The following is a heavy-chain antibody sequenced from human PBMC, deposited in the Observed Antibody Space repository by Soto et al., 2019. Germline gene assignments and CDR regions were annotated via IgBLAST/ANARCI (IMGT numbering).Heavy chain of an antibody. CDR2: IGGTDGESYGVP. D-gene: IGHD7-27*01. J-gene: IGHJ3*01. CDR1: GFILNNYA. V-gene: IGHV3-23*02. CDR3: VKRGRNWGAFDF. Sequence: VQLLESGGDLVQPGGSLRLSCVASGFILNNYAMSWVRQAPGKGLEWVSTIGGTDGESYGVPWYEDSVKGRFTISRDSSANTLFLHMDNLRAEDSALYYCVKRGRNWGAFDFWGQGTTVVVSS.